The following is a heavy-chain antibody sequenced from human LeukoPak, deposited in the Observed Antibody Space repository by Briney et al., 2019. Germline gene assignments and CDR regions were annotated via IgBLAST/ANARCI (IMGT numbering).Heavy chain of an antibody. Sequence: ASVKVSCKVSGYTLTELSMHWVRQAPGKGLEWMGGFDPEDGETIYAQKFQGRVTMTEDTSTDTAYMELSSLRSEDTAAYYCATDHFRRMIVPHRAFEIWGQGTMVTVSS. CDR2: FDPEDGET. J-gene: IGHJ3*02. D-gene: IGHD3-22*01. CDR3: ATDHFRRMIVPHRAFEI. V-gene: IGHV1-24*01. CDR1: GYTLTELS.